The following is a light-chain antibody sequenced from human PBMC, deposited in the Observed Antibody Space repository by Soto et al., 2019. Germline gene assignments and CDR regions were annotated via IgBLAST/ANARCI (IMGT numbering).Light chain of an antibody. J-gene: IGKJ4*01. CDR1: QSISGY. V-gene: IGKV1-39*01. CDR2: GAS. Sequence: DIQMTQSPSSLSASVGDRVTITCRASQSISGYLNWYQQKPGKAPKVLISGASTLHKRVPSRFSGRESGTDFNLNISSLQPEDVATYYCQQSLSTLLTFGGGTKVEIK. CDR3: QQSLSTLLT.